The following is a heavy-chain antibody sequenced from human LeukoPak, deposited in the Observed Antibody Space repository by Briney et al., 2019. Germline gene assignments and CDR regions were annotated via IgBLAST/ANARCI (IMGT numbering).Heavy chain of an antibody. CDR1: GFTFSSYG. Sequence: GGSLRLSCAASGFTFSSYGMHWVRQAPGKGLEWVAVISYDGSNKYYADSVKGRFTISSDNSKNTLYLQMNSLRAEDTAVYYCAKEGVGATAYFDYWGQGTLVTVSS. D-gene: IGHD1-26*01. CDR3: AKEGVGATAYFDY. J-gene: IGHJ4*02. V-gene: IGHV3-30*18. CDR2: ISYDGSNK.